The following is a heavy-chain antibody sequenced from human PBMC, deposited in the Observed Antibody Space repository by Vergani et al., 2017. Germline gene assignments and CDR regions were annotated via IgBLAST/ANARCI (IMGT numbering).Heavy chain of an antibody. D-gene: IGHD2-15*01. CDR2: TYYRSKWHN. CDR3: AKEGYCSGGSCDDAFDI. Sequence: QVQLQQSGPGLVKPSQTLSLTCAISGDSVSNNNAAWIWIRQSPSRGLEWLGRTYYRSKWHNDYAVSVKSRITINPDTSKNQFSLQLNSVTPEDTAVYYCAKEGYCSGGSCDDAFDIWGQGTMVTVSS. V-gene: IGHV6-1*01. CDR1: GDSVSNNNAA. J-gene: IGHJ3*02.